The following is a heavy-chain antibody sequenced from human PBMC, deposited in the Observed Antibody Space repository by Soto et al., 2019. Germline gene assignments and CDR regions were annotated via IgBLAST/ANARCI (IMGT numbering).Heavy chain of an antibody. Sequence: QVQLVESGGGVVQPGRSLRLSCAASGFTFSSYAMHWVRQAPGKGLEWVAVISYDGSNKYYADSVKGRFTISRDNSKNTLYLQMNRLRAEDTAVYYCAREGRIAVAGYYYYYGMDVWGQGTTVTVSS. CDR1: GFTFSSYA. CDR3: AREGRIAVAGYYYYYGMDV. CDR2: ISYDGSNK. V-gene: IGHV3-30-3*01. D-gene: IGHD6-19*01. J-gene: IGHJ6*02.